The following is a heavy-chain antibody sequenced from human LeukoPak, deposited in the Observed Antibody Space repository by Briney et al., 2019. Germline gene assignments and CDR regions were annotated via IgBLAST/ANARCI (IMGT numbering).Heavy chain of an antibody. V-gene: IGHV1-69*01. D-gene: IGHD3-16*02. J-gene: IGHJ5*02. CDR2: IIPIFGTA. CDR1: GGTFISYA. CDR3: ARDRGNYDYVWGSYPTDNWFDP. Sequence: SVKVSCKASGGTFISYAISWVRQAPGQGLEWMGGIIPIFGTANYAQKFQGRVTITADESTSTAYMELSSLRSEDTAVYYCARDRGNYDYVWGSYPTDNWFDPWGQGTLVTVSS.